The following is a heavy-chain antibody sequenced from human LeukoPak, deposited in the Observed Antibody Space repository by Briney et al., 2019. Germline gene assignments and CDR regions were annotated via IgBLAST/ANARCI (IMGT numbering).Heavy chain of an antibody. D-gene: IGHD6-13*01. Sequence: PGGSLRLSCAASGFTFRNYGMHWVRQAPGKGLEWVSVIWYDGSNRYYADSVKGRFTISRDNSKNTLYLQMNSLRAEDTAVYYCVRGSSSSWYVYDYWGQGTLVTVSS. J-gene: IGHJ4*02. CDR3: VRGSSSSWYVYDY. V-gene: IGHV3-33*01. CDR2: IWYDGSNR. CDR1: GFTFRNYG.